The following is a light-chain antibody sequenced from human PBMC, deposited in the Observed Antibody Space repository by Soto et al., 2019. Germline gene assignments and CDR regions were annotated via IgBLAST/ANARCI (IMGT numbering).Light chain of an antibody. V-gene: IGLV1-44*01. Sequence: QAVVTQPPSASGTPGQRVTISCSGSSSNIGINTVNWYQQLPGTAPKLVIYSNNQRPSGVPDRVSGSKSGTSASLAISGLQSEDEADYYCAAWDDSLNGPVFGGGTKVTVL. J-gene: IGLJ3*02. CDR2: SNN. CDR1: SSNIGINT. CDR3: AAWDDSLNGPV.